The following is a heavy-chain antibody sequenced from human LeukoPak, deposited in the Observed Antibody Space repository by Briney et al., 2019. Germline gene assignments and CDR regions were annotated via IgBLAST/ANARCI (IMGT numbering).Heavy chain of an antibody. CDR3: ASFSWGSGSYNQEAIWSWFDP. J-gene: IGHJ5*02. Sequence: SETLSLTCSVSGGSISAYYWSWIRQPPGKGLEWIGYINYSGNTNYNPSLKSRVTISVDTSNHQFSLKLSSVTAADTAVYYCASFSWGSGSYNQEAIWSWFDPWGQGTLVIVSS. CDR2: INYSGNT. V-gene: IGHV4-59*08. CDR1: GGSISAYY. D-gene: IGHD3-10*01.